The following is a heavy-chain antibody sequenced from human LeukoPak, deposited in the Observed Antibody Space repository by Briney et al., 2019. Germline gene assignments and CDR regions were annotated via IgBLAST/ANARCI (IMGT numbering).Heavy chain of an antibody. V-gene: IGHV4-34*01. CDR1: GVSFSGYY. CDR3: AREVVPFSGANYYYGMDV. D-gene: IGHD2-2*01. Sequence: SETLSLTCAVYGVSFSGYYWSWIRQPPGKGLEWIGEINHSGSTNYNPSLKSRVTISVDTSKNQFSLKLSSVTAAGTAVYYCAREVVPFSGANYYYGMDVWGQGTTVTVSS. J-gene: IGHJ6*02. CDR2: INHSGST.